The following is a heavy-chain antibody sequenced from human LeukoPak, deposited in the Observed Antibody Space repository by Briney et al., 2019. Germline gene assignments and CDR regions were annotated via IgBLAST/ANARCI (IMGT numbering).Heavy chain of an antibody. D-gene: IGHD2-8*01. J-gene: IGHJ4*02. V-gene: IGHV3-48*04. CDR1: GFTISFYW. CDR3: ARDTVNGPFVISLDY. Sequence: PGGSLRLSCAASGFTISFYWMSWVRQAPGKGLEWVSHISSGGNTKYYVDSVRGRFSMSRDNAKNLLFLQMNSLRAEDTAVYYCARDTVNGPFVISLDYWGQGALVTVSS. CDR2: ISSGGNTK.